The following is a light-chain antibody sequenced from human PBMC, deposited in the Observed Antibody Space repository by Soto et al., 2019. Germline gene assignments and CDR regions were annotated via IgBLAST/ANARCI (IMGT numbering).Light chain of an antibody. CDR1: SSDVGGFNY. V-gene: IGLV2-14*03. CDR3: SSYTTSSTYV. Sequence: SALTKPSSVSGSPGQSIAISCPRTSSDVGGFNYVSWYQQHPGKAPKFMIYDVSSRPSGVSDRFSGSKSGNTASLTISGLQAEDEADYYCSSYTTSSTYVFGTGTKVTVL. CDR2: DVS. J-gene: IGLJ1*01.